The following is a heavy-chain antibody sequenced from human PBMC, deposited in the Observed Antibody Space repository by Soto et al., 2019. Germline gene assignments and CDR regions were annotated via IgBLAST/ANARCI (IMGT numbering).Heavy chain of an antibody. Sequence: PGGSLRLSCAASGFTFSDYAMTWVRQAPGKGLEWVTGIIASGTYSKYADSVNGRFTISRDNAKNTLYLQMNGLRVEDTAVYFCAKDPNGDYIGAFDFWGQGTMVTVSS. V-gene: IGHV3-23*01. CDR1: GFTFSDYA. CDR3: AKDPNGDYIGAFDF. J-gene: IGHJ3*01. CDR2: IIASGTYS. D-gene: IGHD4-17*01.